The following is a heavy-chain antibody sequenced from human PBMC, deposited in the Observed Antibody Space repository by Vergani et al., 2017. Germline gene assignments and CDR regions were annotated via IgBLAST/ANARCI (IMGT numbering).Heavy chain of an antibody. V-gene: IGHV4-4*03. D-gene: IGHD3-10*01. CDR2: ICHTEDT. J-gene: IGHJ3*02. CDR3: ARDHYGSGRNDAFDI. CDR1: GDSISSNNC. Sequence: QVQLQESGPGLVKPPGTLSLTCAVSGDSISSNNCLTWVRQPPGKGLEWIGEICHTEDTKYSPSLKSRVTISVDTSKNQFSLKLSSVTAADTAVYYCARDHYGSGRNDAFDIWGQGTMVTVSS.